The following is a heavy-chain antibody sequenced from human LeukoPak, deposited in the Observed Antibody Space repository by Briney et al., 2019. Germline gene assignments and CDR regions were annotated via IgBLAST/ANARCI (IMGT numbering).Heavy chain of an antibody. V-gene: IGHV4-59*10. CDR3: ARVPTVTFFDY. D-gene: IGHD4-17*01. Sequence: PSETLSLTCAVYGGSFSGYYWSWIRQPAGKGLEWIGRIYTSGSTNYNPSLKSRVTISVDTSKNQFSLKLSSVTAADTAVYYCARVPTVTFFDYWGQGTLVTVSS. CDR1: GGSFSGYY. CDR2: IYTSGST. J-gene: IGHJ4*02.